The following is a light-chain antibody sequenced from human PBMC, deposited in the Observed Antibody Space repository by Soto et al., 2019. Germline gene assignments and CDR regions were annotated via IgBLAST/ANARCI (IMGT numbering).Light chain of an antibody. CDR2: AAS. CDR1: QDIRNE. J-gene: IGKJ1*01. CDR3: LQDYNYPRT. Sequence: AIQMTQSPSSLSASVGDRVTITCRASQDIRNELAWYQHNPGKAPKLLIYAASYLQGGVPSRFRGAGSGTDFTLTISSLQPEDFATYYCLQDYNYPRTFGHGTKVEIK. V-gene: IGKV1-6*01.